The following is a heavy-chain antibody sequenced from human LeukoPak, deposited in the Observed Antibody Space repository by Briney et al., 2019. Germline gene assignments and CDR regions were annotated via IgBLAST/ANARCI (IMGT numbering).Heavy chain of an antibody. Sequence: SETLSLTCAVSGGSISSSNWWSWVRQPPGKGLEWIGEINHRGSTNYNPSLKSRVTVSVDTSKNQFSLKLSSVTAADTAVYYCASTSAMVYFDYWGQGTLVTISS. CDR1: GGSISSSNW. V-gene: IGHV4-4*02. D-gene: IGHD5-18*01. CDR3: ASTSAMVYFDY. J-gene: IGHJ4*02. CDR2: INHRGST.